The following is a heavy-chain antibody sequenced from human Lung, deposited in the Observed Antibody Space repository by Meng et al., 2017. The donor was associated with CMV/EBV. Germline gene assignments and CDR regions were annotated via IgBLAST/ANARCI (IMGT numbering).Heavy chain of an antibody. CDR1: GFTLSSHA. J-gene: IGHJ4*02. Sequence: GGSLRLXXATSGFTLSSHAMSWVRQAPGKGLEWVSVIYWDGVETYYADSVRGRFTTFRDNSKNMVFLQMNSLRAEDTAVYYCAKDDNGYTGEGGYWGQGXLVTVSS. CDR2: IYWDGVET. D-gene: IGHD5-24*01. V-gene: IGHV3-23*03. CDR3: AKDDNGYTGEGGY.